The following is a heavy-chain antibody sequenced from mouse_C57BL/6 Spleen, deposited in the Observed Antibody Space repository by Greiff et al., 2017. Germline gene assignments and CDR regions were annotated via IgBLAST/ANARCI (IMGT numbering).Heavy chain of an antibody. CDR3: ARTTVVAKGYFDY. V-gene: IGHV1-59*01. Sequence: QLQQPGAELVRPGTSVKLSCKASGYTFTSYWMHWVKQRPGQGLEWIGVIDPSDSYTNYNQKFKGKATLTVDTSSSTAYMQLSSLTSEDSAVYYCARTTVVAKGYFDYWGQGTTLTVSS. J-gene: IGHJ2*01. CDR1: GYTFTSYW. D-gene: IGHD1-1*01. CDR2: IDPSDSYT.